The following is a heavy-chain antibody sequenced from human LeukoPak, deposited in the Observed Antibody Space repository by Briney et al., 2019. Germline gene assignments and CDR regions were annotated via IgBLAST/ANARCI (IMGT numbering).Heavy chain of an antibody. J-gene: IGHJ4*02. CDR3: ARGGDWLFDY. CDR2: IHHSKSS. Sequence: SETLSLTCTVSGGSISSYYWSWVRQPPGKGLEWIGEIHHSKSSNYYPSLKSRVTISVDKSKNQFSLELNSVTAADTAVYYCARGGDWLFDYWGQGILVTVSS. V-gene: IGHV4/OR15-8*01. CDR1: GGSISSYY. D-gene: IGHD2-21*02.